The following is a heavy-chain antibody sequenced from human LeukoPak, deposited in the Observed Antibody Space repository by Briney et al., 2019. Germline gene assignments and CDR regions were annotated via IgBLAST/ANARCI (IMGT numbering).Heavy chain of an antibody. J-gene: IGHJ4*02. CDR3: ARRRAAAGTARFDY. V-gene: IGHV1-8*01. CDR2: MNPNSGNT. CDR1: GYTFTSYD. D-gene: IGHD6-13*01. Sequence: ASVKVSCKASGYTFTSYDINWVRQATGQGLEWMGWMNPNSGNTGYAQKFQGRVTMTRNTSISTAYMELSSLRSEDTAVYYCARRRAAAGTARFDYWGQGTLVTVSS.